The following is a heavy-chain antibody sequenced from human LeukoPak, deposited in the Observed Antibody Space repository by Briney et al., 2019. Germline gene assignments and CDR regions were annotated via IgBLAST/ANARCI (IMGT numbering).Heavy chain of an antibody. J-gene: IGHJ4*02. D-gene: IGHD5-12*01. CDR2: IYHSGDT. CDR3: AREGYSGHDFIY. V-gene: IGHV4-59*01. CDR1: GGSISSYY. Sequence: SETLSLTCTVSGGSISSYYWSWIRQPPGKGLEWIGYIYHSGDTKYNPSLKSRVTISVDTSKNQFSLRLRSVTAADTAVYYCAREGYSGHDFIYWGQGTLVTVSS.